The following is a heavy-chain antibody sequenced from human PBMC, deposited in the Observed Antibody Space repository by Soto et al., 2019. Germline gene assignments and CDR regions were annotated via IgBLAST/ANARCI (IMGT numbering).Heavy chain of an antibody. CDR3: ARAPHSSTPHA. CDR1: GFTFSSYS. V-gene: IGHV3-21*01. D-gene: IGHD2-2*01. J-gene: IGHJ5*02. CDR2: ISSSSSYI. Sequence: GGSLRLSCAASGFTFSSYSMNWVRQAPGRGLEWVSSISSSSSYIYYADSVKGRFTISRDNAKNSLYLQMNSLRAEDTAVYYCARAPHSSTPHAWGQGTLVTVSS.